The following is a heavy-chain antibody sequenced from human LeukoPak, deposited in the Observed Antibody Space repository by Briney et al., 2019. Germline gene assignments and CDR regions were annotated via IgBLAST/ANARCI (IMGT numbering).Heavy chain of an antibody. D-gene: IGHD2-2*03. V-gene: IGHV1-18*01. CDR1: GYTFTSYG. Sequence: ASVKVSCKASGYTFTSYGISWVRQAPGQGLEWMGWISAYDGNTNYAQKLQGRVTMTTDTSTSTAYMELRSLRSDDTAVYYCARVFGYCSSTSCLPIDSSYRLTWEAWFDPWGQGTLVTVSS. CDR3: ARVFGYCSSTSCLPIDSSYRLTWEAWFDP. CDR2: ISAYDGNT. J-gene: IGHJ5*02.